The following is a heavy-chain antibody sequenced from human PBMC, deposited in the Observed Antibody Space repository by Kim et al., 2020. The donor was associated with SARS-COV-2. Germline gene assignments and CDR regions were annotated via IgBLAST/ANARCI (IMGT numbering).Heavy chain of an antibody. CDR3: VHTYRGRVDFDY. V-gene: IGHV2-5*02. CDR1: GLSLRTNGAG. D-gene: IGHD3-10*01. J-gene: IGHJ4*02. Sequence: SGPTLVNPTQTLTLTCTFSGLSLRTNGAGVGWIRQPPGKALEWLGIIDWDDAIRDSPSLRSRRTITRDTSKNQVVLTLTNMDPMDTATYYCVHTYRGRVDFDYWGQGTLVTVSS. CDR2: IDWDDAI.